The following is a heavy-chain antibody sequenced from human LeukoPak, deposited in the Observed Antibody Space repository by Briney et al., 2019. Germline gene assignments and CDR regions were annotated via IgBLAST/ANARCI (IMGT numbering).Heavy chain of an antibody. V-gene: IGHV4-59*13. CDR2: IYYGGST. J-gene: IGHJ5*01. CDR1: GGSISTYY. CDR3: ARARQWFDY. Sequence: SETLSLTCTVSGGSISTYYWSWIRQPPGKGLEWIGYIYYGGSTNYNPSLKSRVTISVDTSKNQFSLKLSSVTAADTAVYYCARARQWFDYWGQGTLVTVSS.